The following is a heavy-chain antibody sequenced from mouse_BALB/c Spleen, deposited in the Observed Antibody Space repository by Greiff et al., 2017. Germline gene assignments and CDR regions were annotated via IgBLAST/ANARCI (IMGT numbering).Heavy chain of an antibody. CDR2: IRLKSDNYAT. V-gene: IGHV6-6*02. D-gene: IGHD2-14*01. J-gene: IGHJ3*01. CDR1: GFTFSSYW. CDR3: TGYEAY. Sequence: VQLKESGGGLVQPGGSMKLSCVASGFTFSSYWMSWVRQSPEKGLEWVAEIRLKSDNYATHYAESVKGKFTISRDDSKSRLYLQMNSLRAEDTGIYYCTGYEAYWGQGTLVTVSA.